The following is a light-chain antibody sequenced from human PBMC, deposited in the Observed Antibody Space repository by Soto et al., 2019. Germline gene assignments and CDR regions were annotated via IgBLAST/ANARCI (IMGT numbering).Light chain of an antibody. CDR2: DAS. CDR3: RQRSNWPPGVT. CDR1: QSVTTY. J-gene: IGKJ3*01. Sequence: EVVLTQSPATLSLSPGERATLSCTASQSVTTYLAWYQQKPGQAPRLLIYDASTRATGIPARFSGSGSGTDFTLTISSLEPEDFAVYYCRQRSNWPPGVTFGPGTKVDIK. V-gene: IGKV3-11*01.